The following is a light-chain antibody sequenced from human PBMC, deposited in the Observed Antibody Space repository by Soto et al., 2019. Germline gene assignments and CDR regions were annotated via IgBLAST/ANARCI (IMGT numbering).Light chain of an antibody. V-gene: IGLV1-40*01. CDR2: ANS. CDR3: QSYDSSLYGYV. Sequence: SVLTHPASWSGAPGQRVTISCAGSSSSIGAGYDVHWYQQLPGAAPKLLIYANSNRPSGVPDRFSGSKSGTSASLAITGLQAEDEADYYRQSYDSSLYGYVFGSGTKVTVL. J-gene: IGLJ1*01. CDR1: SSSIGAGYD.